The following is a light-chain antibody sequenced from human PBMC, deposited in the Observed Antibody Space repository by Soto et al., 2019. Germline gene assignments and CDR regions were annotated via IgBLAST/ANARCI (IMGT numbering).Light chain of an antibody. Sequence: EIVLTQSPATLSLSPGERATLSCRASQSVRSDLAWYQQKPGQAPRLLIYDVSDRATGVPARFSGSGSGTDFTLTISSLEPEDFAVYYCQQRDSLPLTFGGGTKVEIK. V-gene: IGKV3-11*01. CDR2: DVS. CDR3: QQRDSLPLT. J-gene: IGKJ4*01. CDR1: QSVRSD.